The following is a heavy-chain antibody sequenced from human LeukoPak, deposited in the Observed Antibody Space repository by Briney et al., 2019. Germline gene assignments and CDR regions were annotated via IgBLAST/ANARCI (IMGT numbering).Heavy chain of an antibody. CDR3: AIEYYYYMDV. CDR2: ISASGGSI. CDR1: GFTFTSNA. Sequence: GGSLRLSCAASGFTFTSNAVSWVRQAPGKGLEWVSTISASGGSIYYAGSVKGRFTVSRDISKNTLYLQMNSLRAVDTAVYHCAIEYYYYMDVWGKGTTVTVSS. J-gene: IGHJ6*03. V-gene: IGHV3-23*01.